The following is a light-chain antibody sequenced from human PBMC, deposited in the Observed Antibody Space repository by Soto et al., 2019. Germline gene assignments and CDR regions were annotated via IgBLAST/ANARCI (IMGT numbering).Light chain of an antibody. CDR1: DSNIGAGFD. V-gene: IGLV1-40*01. CDR2: GNN. J-gene: IGLJ1*01. Sequence: QSVLAQPPSGSGAPGQRVAISCTGSDSNIGAGFDVHWYQQLPGTAPRLLIYGNNKRPSGVPDRFSGSKSATSASLAITGLQAEDEAEYYCQSYDSSLSGLYVFGTGTKVTVL. CDR3: QSYDSSLSGLYV.